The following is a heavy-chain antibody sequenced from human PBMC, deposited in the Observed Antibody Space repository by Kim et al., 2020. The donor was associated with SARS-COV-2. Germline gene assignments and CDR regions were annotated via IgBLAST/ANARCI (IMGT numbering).Heavy chain of an antibody. D-gene: IGHD3-10*01. CDR2: T. CDR3: AIYGSGSPHFP. J-gene: IGHJ5*02. Sequence: TKYSQKFQGRVTITRDTSASTAYMELSSLRSEDAAVYYCAIYGSGSPHFPWGQGTLVTVSS. V-gene: IGHV1-3*01.